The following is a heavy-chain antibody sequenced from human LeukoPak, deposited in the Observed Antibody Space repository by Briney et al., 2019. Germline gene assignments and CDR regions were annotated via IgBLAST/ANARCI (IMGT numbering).Heavy chain of an antibody. Sequence: SQTLSVTCAISGDSVSSNNGAWNWIRQSPSRGLEWLGRTYYRSKWYNDFAPSMQGRITINPDTSKNQFSLQLYSVTPEDTAVYYCARDVGTRGWHTFDYWGQGTLVTVSS. CDR3: ARDVGTRGWHTFDY. CDR1: GDSVSSNNGA. V-gene: IGHV6-1*01. CDR2: TYYRSKWYN. J-gene: IGHJ4*02. D-gene: IGHD6-19*01.